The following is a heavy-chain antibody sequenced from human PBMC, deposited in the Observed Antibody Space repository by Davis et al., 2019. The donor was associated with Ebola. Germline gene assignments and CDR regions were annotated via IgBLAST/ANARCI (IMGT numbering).Heavy chain of an antibody. V-gene: IGHV4-59*01. CDR1: GGSISSYY. Sequence: PSETLSLTCTVSGGSISSYYWSWIRQPPGKGLEWIGYIYYSGSTNYNPSLKSRVTISVDTSKNQFSLKLSSVTAADTAVYYCASQVRSDWYFDFWGRGTLVTVSS. CDR2: IYYSGST. J-gene: IGHJ2*01. CDR3: ASQVRSDWYFDF.